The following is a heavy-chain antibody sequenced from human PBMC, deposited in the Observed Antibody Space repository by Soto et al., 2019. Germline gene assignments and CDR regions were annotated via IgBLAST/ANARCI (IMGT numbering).Heavy chain of an antibody. CDR1: GFTFSSYA. V-gene: IGHV3-23*01. Sequence: EVQLLESGGGLVQPGGSLRLSCAASGFTFSSYAMSWVRQAPGKGLEWVSAISGSGGSTYYADSVKGRFTISRDNSKNTLYLQMNSLRAEDTAVYFCAKAHHYSGYYARHFYYYYYGMDVWGQGTTVTVSS. CDR2: ISGSGGST. D-gene: IGHD5-12*01. CDR3: AKAHHYSGYYARHFYYYYYGMDV. J-gene: IGHJ6*02.